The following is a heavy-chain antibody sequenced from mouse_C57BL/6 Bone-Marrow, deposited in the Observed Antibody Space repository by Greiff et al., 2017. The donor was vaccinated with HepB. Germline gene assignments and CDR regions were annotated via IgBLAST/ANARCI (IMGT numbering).Heavy chain of an antibody. CDR1: GYTFTSYW. V-gene: IGHV1-50*01. CDR2: IDPSDSYT. CDR3: AARGYYFDY. J-gene: IGHJ2*01. Sequence: QVQLQHPGAELVKPGASVKLSCKASGYTFTSYWMQWVKQRPGQGLEWIGEIDPSDSYTNYNQKFKGKATLTVDTSSSTAYMQLSSLTSEDSAVYYCAARGYYFDYWGQGTTLTVSS.